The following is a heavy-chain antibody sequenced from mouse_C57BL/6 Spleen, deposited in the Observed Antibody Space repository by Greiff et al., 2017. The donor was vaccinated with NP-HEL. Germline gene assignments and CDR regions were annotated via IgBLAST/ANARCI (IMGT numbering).Heavy chain of an antibody. D-gene: IGHD1-1*01. CDR3: ARTGSSPYFDV. Sequence: QVQLQQPGAELVMPGASVKLSCKASGYTFTSYWIHWVKQRPGQGLEWIGEIDPSDSYTNYNQKFKGKSTLTVDKSSSTAYMQLSSLTSEDSAVYYCARTGSSPYFDVWGTGTTVTVSS. CDR2: IDPSDSYT. V-gene: IGHV1-69*01. J-gene: IGHJ1*03. CDR1: GYTFTSYW.